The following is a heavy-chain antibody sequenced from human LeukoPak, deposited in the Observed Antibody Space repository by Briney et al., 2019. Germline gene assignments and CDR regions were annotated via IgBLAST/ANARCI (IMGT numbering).Heavy chain of an antibody. D-gene: IGHD6-13*01. CDR3: ARDKRLVRYSSSLALIY. CDR2: INPNSGGT. Sequence: GASVKVSCKASGYTFTGYYMHWVRQAPGQGLEWMGWINPNSGGTNYAQKFQGRVTMTRDTSISTAYMELSRLRSDDTAVYYCARDKRLVRYSSSLALIYWGQGTLVTVSS. CDR1: GYTFTGYY. V-gene: IGHV1-2*02. J-gene: IGHJ4*02.